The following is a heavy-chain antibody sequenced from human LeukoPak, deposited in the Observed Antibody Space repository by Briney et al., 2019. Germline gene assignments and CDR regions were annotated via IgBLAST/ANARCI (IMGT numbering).Heavy chain of an antibody. CDR1: GYTFTSYG. V-gene: IGHV1-18*01. D-gene: IGHD2-15*01. CDR2: NSAYNGNT. Sequence: ASVKVSCKASGYTFTSYGISWVRQAPGQGLEWMGWNSAYNGNTNYAQKLQGRVAMTTDTSTSTAYMELRSLRSDDTAVYYCARSAPLLGPGTFDIWGQGTMVTVSS. CDR3: ARSAPLLGPGTFDI. J-gene: IGHJ3*02.